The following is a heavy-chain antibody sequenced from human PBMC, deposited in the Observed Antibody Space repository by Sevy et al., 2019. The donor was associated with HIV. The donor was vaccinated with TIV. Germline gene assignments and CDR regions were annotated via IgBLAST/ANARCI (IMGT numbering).Heavy chain of an antibody. D-gene: IGHD2-15*01. CDR3: ARGLKDCRDGSCLWYFQH. Sequence: PSETLSLTCTVSGGSISSYYWSWIRQPPGKGLEWIGYIYSSGSTNYNPSLKSRVTMSVDTSKNQFSLRLSSVTAADTAVYYCARGLKDCRDGSCLWYFQHWGQGTLVTVSS. J-gene: IGHJ1*01. CDR1: GGSISSYY. CDR2: IYSSGST. V-gene: IGHV4-59*01.